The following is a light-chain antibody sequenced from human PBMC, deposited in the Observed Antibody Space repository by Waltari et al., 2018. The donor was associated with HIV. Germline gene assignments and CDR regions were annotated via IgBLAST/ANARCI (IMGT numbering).Light chain of an antibody. CDR3: SSYAGSAVV. CDR2: DFK. J-gene: IGLJ2*01. CDR1: GNDVGGYNY. V-gene: IGLV2-8*01. Sequence: QSALTQPPSASGSPGQSVTISCTGTGNDVGGYNYVSWYQLHPGKAPKLLIYDFKNRPSGVPARCSGSKSCNPSSLTVSRLQGDDEADYYCSSYAGSAVVFGGGTKLTVL.